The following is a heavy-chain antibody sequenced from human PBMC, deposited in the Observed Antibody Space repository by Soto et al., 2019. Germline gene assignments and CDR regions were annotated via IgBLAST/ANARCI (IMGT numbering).Heavy chain of an antibody. D-gene: IGHD6-19*01. V-gene: IGHV3-23*01. Sequence: EVQLLESGGGLVQPGGSRRLSCTASGFAFTNFEMSWARQASGKGLEWVSFISVSGGETHYADSVKGRFTISRDNSKNTLYLLMNSLRVEDMAVYYCVKGGWLDDWGQGSLVTVSS. J-gene: IGHJ4*02. CDR3: VKGGWLDD. CDR2: ISVSGGET. CDR1: GFAFTNFE.